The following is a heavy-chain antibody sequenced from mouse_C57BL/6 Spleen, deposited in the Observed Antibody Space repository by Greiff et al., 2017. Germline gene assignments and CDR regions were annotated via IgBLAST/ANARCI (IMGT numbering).Heavy chain of an antibody. D-gene: IGHD1-1*01. Sequence: QVQLQQPGAELVMPGASVTLSCKASGYTFTSYWMHWVKQRPGQGLEWIGEIDPSDSSTNYNQTFKGKSTLTVDKSSSTAYMQLSSLTSEDSAVDCCARGDYGTSFAYWGQGTLVTVSA. CDR1: GYTFTSYW. CDR2: IDPSDSST. V-gene: IGHV1-69*01. CDR3: ARGDYGTSFAY. J-gene: IGHJ3*01.